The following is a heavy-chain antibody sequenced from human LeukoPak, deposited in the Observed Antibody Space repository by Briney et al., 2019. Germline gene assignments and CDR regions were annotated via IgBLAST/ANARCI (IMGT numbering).Heavy chain of an antibody. CDR1: GYTFTGYH. CDR3: ASSQEIYDFWSGSDY. CDR2: INPYSGGT. Sequence: ASVKVSCKASGYTFTGYHIHWVRQAPGQGLEWMGRINPYSGGTNYAQKFQGRVTMTRDTSISTAYMELSRLRSDDTAVYYCASSQEIYDFWSGSDYWGQGTLVTVSS. D-gene: IGHD3-3*01. J-gene: IGHJ4*02. V-gene: IGHV1-2*06.